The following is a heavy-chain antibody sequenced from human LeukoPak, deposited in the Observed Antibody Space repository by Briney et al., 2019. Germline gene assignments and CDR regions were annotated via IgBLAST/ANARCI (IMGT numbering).Heavy chain of an antibody. V-gene: IGHV3-23*01. D-gene: IGHD6-13*01. CDR1: GFTFANYV. CDR2: IGSSDSGT. CDR3: ASGGSIPS. Sequence: GGSLTLSCVASGFTFANYVMSWVRQAPGKGLEWVSAIGSSDSGTFYADSVKGRFTISRDNSKHTLYLHMNSLRAEDTAVYYCASGGSIPSWGQGILVTVSS. J-gene: IGHJ5*02.